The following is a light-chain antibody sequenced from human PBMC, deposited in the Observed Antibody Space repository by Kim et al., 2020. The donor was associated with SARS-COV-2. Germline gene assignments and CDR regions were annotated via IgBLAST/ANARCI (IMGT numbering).Light chain of an antibody. CDR1: NVGSKS. V-gene: IGLV3-21*03. J-gene: IGLJ1*01. CDR2: DDS. Sequence: ATGKTARITCGGNNVGSKSVHWYQQKPGQAPVLVVYDDSDRPSGIPERFSGSNSGNTATLTISRVEAGDEADYYCQVWDSSSVNYVFGTGTKVTVL. CDR3: QVWDSSSVNYV.